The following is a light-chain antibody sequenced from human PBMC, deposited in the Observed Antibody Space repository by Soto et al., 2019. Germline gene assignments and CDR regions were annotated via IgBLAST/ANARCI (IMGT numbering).Light chain of an antibody. J-gene: IGLJ2*01. Sequence: QSVLTQPPSASGTPGQRVTLSCSGSSSNIGNNYVFWYQQRPGTAPKLLIYRNNQRPSGVPDRFSGSKSGTSASLAISGLQSEDETNYYCTTWDDSLSGVVFGGGTKLTVL. CDR2: RNN. CDR1: SSNIGNNY. CDR3: TTWDDSLSGVV. V-gene: IGLV1-47*01.